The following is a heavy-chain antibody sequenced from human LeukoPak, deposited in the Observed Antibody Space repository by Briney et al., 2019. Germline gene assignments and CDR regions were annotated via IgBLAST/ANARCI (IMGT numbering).Heavy chain of an antibody. J-gene: IGHJ4*02. CDR3: ARGRFIVDY. D-gene: IGHD3-16*02. CDR1: GGSFSGYY. CDR2: INHSGST. Sequence: PSETLSLTCAVYGGSFSGYYWSWIRQPPGKGLEWIGEINHSGSTNYNPSLKSRVTISADTSKNQFSLKLSSVTAADTAVYYCARGRFIVDYWGQGTLVTVSS. V-gene: IGHV4-34*01.